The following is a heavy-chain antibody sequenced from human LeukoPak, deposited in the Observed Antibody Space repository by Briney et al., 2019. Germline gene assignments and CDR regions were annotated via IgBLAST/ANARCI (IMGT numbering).Heavy chain of an antibody. Sequence: GGSLRLSCAASGFTFSSYSMNWVRQAPGKGLEWVSYINFSSRTTYYADSVKGRFTISRDNAKNSLYLQMNSLRAEDTAVYYCARGRIAVAGTYIPSNWGPQLYYMDVWGKGTTVTVSS. V-gene: IGHV3-48*01. CDR3: ARGRIAVAGTYIPSNWGPQLYYMDV. J-gene: IGHJ6*03. CDR2: INFSSRTT. CDR1: GFTFSSYS. D-gene: IGHD6-19*01.